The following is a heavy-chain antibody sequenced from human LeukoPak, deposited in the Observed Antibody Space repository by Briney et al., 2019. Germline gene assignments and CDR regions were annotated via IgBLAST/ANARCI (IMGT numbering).Heavy chain of an antibody. CDR2: INPSGGST. J-gene: IGHJ6*03. CDR1: GYTFTSYY. V-gene: IGHV1-46*01. D-gene: IGHD3-3*01. CDR3: ARATILEWSDPKYYYYYYMDV. Sequence: ASVKVSCKASGYTFTSYYMHWVRQAPGQGLEWMGIINPSGGSTSYAQKFQGRVTMTRDTSTSTVYMELSSLRSEDTAVYYCARATILEWSDPKYYYYYYMDVWGKGTTVTVSS.